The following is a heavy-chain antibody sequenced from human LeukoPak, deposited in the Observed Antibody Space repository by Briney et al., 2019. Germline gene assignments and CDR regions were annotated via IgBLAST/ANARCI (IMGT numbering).Heavy chain of an antibody. Sequence: SETLSPTCAVYGGSFSGYYWSWIRQPPGKGLEWIGEINHSGSTNYNPSLKSRVTISVDTSKSQFSLKLSSVTAADTAVYYCARVDIVGATAYLYYFDYWGQGTLVTVSS. CDR2: INHSGST. V-gene: IGHV4-34*01. CDR3: ARVDIVGATAYLYYFDY. J-gene: IGHJ4*02. D-gene: IGHD1-26*01. CDR1: GGSFSGYY.